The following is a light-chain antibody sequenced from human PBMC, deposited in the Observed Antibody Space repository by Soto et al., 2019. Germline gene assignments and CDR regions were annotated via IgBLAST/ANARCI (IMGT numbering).Light chain of an antibody. CDR1: QSVSGMY. V-gene: IGKV3-20*01. CDR3: QQHGGSPIT. J-gene: IGKJ5*01. CDR2: GTS. Sequence: EVALTQSPGTLSLSPGESAPLSCRASQSVSGMYLAWYQQKPGQAPRLLIYGTSNRATGIPDRFSGSGSGTDFTLTIRRLEPEDFAVYYRQQHGGSPITFGQGTRLEIK.